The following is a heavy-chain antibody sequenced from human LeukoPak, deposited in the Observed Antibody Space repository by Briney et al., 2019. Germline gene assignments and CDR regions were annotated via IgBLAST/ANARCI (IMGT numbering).Heavy chain of an antibody. V-gene: IGHV3-48*03. CDR3: ARRGAGYGGNPIDY. CDR2: ISSSGSTI. Sequence: PGGSLRLSCAAYGVTFSSYEMNWVRQAPGKGLEWISYISSSGSTIYYADSVKGRFTISRDNAKNSLYLQMSSRRAEDTAVYYCARRGAGYGGNPIDYWGQGALVTVSS. CDR1: GVTFSSYE. J-gene: IGHJ4*02. D-gene: IGHD4-23*01.